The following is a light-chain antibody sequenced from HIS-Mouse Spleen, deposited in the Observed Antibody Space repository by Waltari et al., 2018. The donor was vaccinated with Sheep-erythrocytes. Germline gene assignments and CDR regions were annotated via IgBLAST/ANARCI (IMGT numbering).Light chain of an antibody. V-gene: IGLV3-1*01. CDR2: QDS. CDR1: KLGDKY. Sequence: SYELTQPPSVSVSPGQTASITCSGDKLGDKYACWYQQKPGQSPVLVIYQDSKRPSGIPERFSGANSGNTATLTIIGTQAMDEADYYCQACDSSTAVFGGGTKLTVL. CDR3: QACDSSTAV. J-gene: IGLJ2*01.